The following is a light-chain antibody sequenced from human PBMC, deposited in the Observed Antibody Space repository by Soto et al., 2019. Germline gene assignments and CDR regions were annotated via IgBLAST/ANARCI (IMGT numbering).Light chain of an antibody. CDR1: QSVSSSY. CDR2: LAS. Sequence: EIVLTQSPGTLSLSQGERATLSCRASQSVSSSYLAWYQQKPGQAPRLLIYLASSRATGIPDRFSGSGSGTDFTLTISRLEPEDFAVYYCQQYENSPITFGQGTRLEIK. J-gene: IGKJ5*01. V-gene: IGKV3-20*01. CDR3: QQYENSPIT.